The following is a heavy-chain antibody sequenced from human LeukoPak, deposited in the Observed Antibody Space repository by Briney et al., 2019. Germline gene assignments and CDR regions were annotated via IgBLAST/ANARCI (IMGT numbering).Heavy chain of an antibody. CDR1: GFTFDNYA. CDR3: ASLRSRSDDAFDI. Sequence: PGGSLRLSCAASGFTFDNYAMHWVRQAPGKGLEWVSGISWNSGSVAYADSVKGRFTISRDNAKNSLYLQMNSLRAEDTAVYYCASLRSRSDDAFDIWGQGTMVTVSS. J-gene: IGHJ3*02. V-gene: IGHV3-9*01. D-gene: IGHD5/OR15-5a*01. CDR2: ISWNSGSV.